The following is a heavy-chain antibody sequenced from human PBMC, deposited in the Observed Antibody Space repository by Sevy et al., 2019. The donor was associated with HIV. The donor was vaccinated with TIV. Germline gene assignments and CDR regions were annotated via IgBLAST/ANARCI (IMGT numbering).Heavy chain of an antibody. J-gene: IGHJ6*02. CDR2: INHSGST. D-gene: IGHD6-13*01. V-gene: IGHV4-34*01. CDR1: GGSFSGYY. Sequence: SETLSLTCAVYGGSFSGYYWSWIRQSPGKGLEWIGEINHSGSTNYNPSLKSRVTISVDTSKNQFSLKLSSVTAADTAVYYCASAAAAGTVRYYYYYGMDVWGQGTTVTVSS. CDR3: ASAAAAGTVRYYYYYGMDV.